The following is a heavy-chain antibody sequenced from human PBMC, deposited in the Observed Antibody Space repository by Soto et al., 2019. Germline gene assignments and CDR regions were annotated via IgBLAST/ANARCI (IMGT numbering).Heavy chain of an antibody. Sequence: EVQLLESGGGLVQPGGSLRLSCAASGFTFSSYAMSWVRQAPGKGLEWVSAISGSGGSTYYADSVKGRFTISRDNSKNTLYLQMNSLRAEDTAVYYCAKDPDYGDYLSWFDPWSQGTLVTVSS. D-gene: IGHD4-17*01. V-gene: IGHV3-23*01. CDR3: AKDPDYGDYLSWFDP. CDR1: GFTFSSYA. J-gene: IGHJ5*02. CDR2: ISGSGGST.